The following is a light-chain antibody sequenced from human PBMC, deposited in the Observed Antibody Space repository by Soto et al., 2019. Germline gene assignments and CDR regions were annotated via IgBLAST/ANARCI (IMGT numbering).Light chain of an antibody. CDR2: ENN. J-gene: IGLJ2*01. CDR3: GTWDSGLSVV. V-gene: IGLV1-51*02. CDR1: SSNIGNNY. Sequence: QSVLTQPPSVSAAPGQKVTISCSGTSSNIGNNYVSWYQRLPGTAPKLLIYENNKRPSGIPDRFSGSKSGTSATLGITGLQTGDEADYYCGTWDSGLSVVFGEGTKVTVL.